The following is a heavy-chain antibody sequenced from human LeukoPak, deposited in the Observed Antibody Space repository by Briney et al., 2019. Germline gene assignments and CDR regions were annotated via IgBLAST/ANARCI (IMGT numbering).Heavy chain of an antibody. J-gene: IGHJ4*02. CDR2: IIPIFGTA. CDR3: ASVSYYDSSGYYSDY. Sequence: SVKVSCKASGGTFSSYAISWVRQAPGQGLGWMGGIIPIFGTANYAQKFQGRVTITTDESTSTAYMELSSLRSEDTAVYYCASVSYYDSSGYYSDYWGQGTLVTVSS. CDR1: GGTFSSYA. D-gene: IGHD3-22*01. V-gene: IGHV1-69*05.